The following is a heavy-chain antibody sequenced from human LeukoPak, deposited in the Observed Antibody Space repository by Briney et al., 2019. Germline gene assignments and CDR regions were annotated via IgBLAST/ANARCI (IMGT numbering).Heavy chain of an antibody. CDR1: GFTVSSNY. D-gene: IGHD6-6*01. CDR2: IYDGGST. Sequence: GGSLRLSCAASGFTVSSNYMSWVRQAPGKGLEWVSVIYDGGSTSSADSVKDRFTVSRDTSKNTLYLQMSSLRAEDTAVYFCARGGAARSFDYWGQGILVTVSS. V-gene: IGHV3-53*01. J-gene: IGHJ4*02. CDR3: ARGGAARSFDY.